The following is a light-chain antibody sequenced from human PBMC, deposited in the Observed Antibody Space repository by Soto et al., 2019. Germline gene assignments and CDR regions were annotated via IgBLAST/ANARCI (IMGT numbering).Light chain of an antibody. CDR2: TND. J-gene: IGLJ1*01. CDR1: SSNIGTSS. V-gene: IGLV1-44*01. Sequence: HSVLTQPPSASGTPVRTVTISCSGSSSNIGTSSVHWYKHLPGTAPKPLIYTNDQRPSGVPDRFSGSKSGTSASLAISGLQPEDEADYYCAVWDDSLNGHVFGAGTKVTVL. CDR3: AVWDDSLNGHV.